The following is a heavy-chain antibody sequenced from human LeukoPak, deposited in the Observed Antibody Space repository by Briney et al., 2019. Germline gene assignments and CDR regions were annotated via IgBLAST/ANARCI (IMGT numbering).Heavy chain of an antibody. J-gene: IGHJ5*02. CDR2: ISGSGGST. V-gene: IGHV3-23*01. CDR1: GFTFSSYA. CDR3: ARAQPQYDFPVPTKGFDP. Sequence: GGSLRLSCAASGFTFSSYAMSWVRQAPGKGQEWVSAISGSGGSTYYADSVKGRFTISRDNSKNTLYLQMNSLRAEDTAVYYCARAQPQYDFPVPTKGFDPWGQGILVTVSS. D-gene: IGHD3-3*01.